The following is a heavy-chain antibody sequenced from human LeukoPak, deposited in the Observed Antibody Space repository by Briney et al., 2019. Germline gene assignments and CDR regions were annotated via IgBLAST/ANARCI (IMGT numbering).Heavy chain of an antibody. CDR3: ARDGRIVVVVAATPEANYYYGMDV. J-gene: IGHJ6*02. V-gene: IGHV4-34*01. Sequence: PSETLSLTCAVYGGSFSGYYWSWIRQPPGKGLEWIGEINHSGSTNYNPSPKSRVTISVDTSKNQFSLKLSSVTAADTAVYYCARDGRIVVVVAATPEANYYYGMDVWGQGTTVTVSS. D-gene: IGHD2-15*01. CDR2: INHSGST. CDR1: GGSFSGYY.